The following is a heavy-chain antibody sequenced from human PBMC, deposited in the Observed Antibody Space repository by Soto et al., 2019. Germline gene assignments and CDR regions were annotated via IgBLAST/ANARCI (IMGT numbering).Heavy chain of an antibody. CDR3: TRPGFSSSWYRMDV. J-gene: IGHJ6*02. Sequence: GESLKISCKGSGYKFTSYWIGWVRQTPGKGLEWMGVIYPDDSDTTYSPSFQGQVTISADKSISTAYLQWESLKASDTAMYYCTRPGFSSSWYRMDVWGQGTTVTVSS. D-gene: IGHD6-13*01. CDR2: IYPDDSDT. V-gene: IGHV5-51*01. CDR1: GYKFTSYW.